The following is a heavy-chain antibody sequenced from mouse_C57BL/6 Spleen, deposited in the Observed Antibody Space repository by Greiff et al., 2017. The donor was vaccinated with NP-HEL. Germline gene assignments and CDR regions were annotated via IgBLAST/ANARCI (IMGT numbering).Heavy chain of an antibody. V-gene: IGHV1-18*01. D-gene: IGHD2-3*01. CDR3: ARRGYYRNWYFDV. CDR1: GYTFTDYN. CDR2: INPNNGGT. Sequence: EVQLQQSGPELVKPGASVKIPCKASGYTFTDYNMDWVKQSHGKSLEWIGDINPNNGGTIYNQKFKGKATLTVDKSSSTAYMELRSLTSEDTAVYYCARRGYYRNWYFDVWGTGTTVTVSS. J-gene: IGHJ1*03.